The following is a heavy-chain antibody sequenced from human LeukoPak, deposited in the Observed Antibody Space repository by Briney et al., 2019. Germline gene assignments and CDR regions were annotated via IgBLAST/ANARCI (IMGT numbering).Heavy chain of an antibody. CDR3: ARGGGNHDY. V-gene: IGHV3-7*05. Sequence: GGSLRLSCAASGFSFSNYWMSWVSQAPGKGLEWVANIKKDGRERYYVDSVKGRFTISRDNAKNSLYLQMNSLRVEDTAVYYCARGGGNHDYWGQGALVTVSS. CDR2: IKKDGRER. J-gene: IGHJ4*02. D-gene: IGHD2/OR15-2a*01. CDR1: GFSFSNYW.